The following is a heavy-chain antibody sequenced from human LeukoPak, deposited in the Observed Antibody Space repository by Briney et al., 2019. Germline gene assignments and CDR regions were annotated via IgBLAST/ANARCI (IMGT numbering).Heavy chain of an antibody. V-gene: IGHV3-48*03. D-gene: IGHD3-16*01. CDR2: VSANGDTI. CDR3: VSAYGGLLDY. Sequence: GGSLRLSCGASGFIFSIYEMNWVRQAPGKGLEWISCVSANGDTIYHADSVRGRFTISRDNAKNSLYLQMNSLRAEDTALYYCVSAYGGLLDYWGQGTLVTVSS. CDR1: GFIFSIYE. J-gene: IGHJ4*02.